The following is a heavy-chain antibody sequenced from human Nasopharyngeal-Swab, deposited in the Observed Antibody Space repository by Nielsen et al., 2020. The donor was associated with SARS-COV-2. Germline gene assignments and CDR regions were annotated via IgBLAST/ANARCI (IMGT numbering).Heavy chain of an antibody. J-gene: IGHJ4*02. Sequence: GGSLRLSCSASGFNFTSYAIHCVRQPPGKGLEWVAVVSYDGTNTFYADSVKGRFAISRDNSKSTVSLQMNSLRSEDTAVNYCAKDRGGRSLDSWGQGTLVTVSS. CDR2: VSYDGTNT. V-gene: IGHV3-30-3*02. D-gene: IGHD3-16*01. CDR3: AKDRGGRSLDS. CDR1: GFNFTSYA.